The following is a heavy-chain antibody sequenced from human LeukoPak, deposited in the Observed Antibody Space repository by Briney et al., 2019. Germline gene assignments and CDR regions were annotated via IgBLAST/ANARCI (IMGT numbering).Heavy chain of an antibody. CDR1: GGSFSGYY. V-gene: IGHV4-34*01. D-gene: IGHD4/OR15-4a*01. CDR3: AKRVPGSGYFDL. Sequence: SETLSLTCAVYGGSFSGYYWSWIRQPPGKGLEWIGEINHSGSTNYNPSLKSRVTISVDTSKNQFSLKLRSVTAADTAVYYCAKRVPGSGYFDLWGRGTLVTVSS. J-gene: IGHJ2*01. CDR2: INHSGST.